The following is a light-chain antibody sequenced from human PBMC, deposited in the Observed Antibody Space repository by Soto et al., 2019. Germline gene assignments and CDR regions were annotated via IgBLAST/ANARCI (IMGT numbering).Light chain of an antibody. CDR1: QSIADN. V-gene: IGKV3-15*01. CDR2: GAS. CDR3: QRYDSLRT. J-gene: IGKJ1*01. Sequence: EIVMTQSRATLSVSPGERSTLSCRASQSIADNLAWYQQKPGQAPXXLIYGASTRATGIPARFSGSGSGTEFPLTITRLEPEDFAMYYCQRYDSLRTFGQGTKVDI.